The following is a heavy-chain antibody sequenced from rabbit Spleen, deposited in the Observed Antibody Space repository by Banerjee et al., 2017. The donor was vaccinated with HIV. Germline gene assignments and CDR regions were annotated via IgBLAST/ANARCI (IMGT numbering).Heavy chain of an antibody. CDR2: IDPIFGIT. J-gene: IGHJ4*01. V-gene: IGHV1S47*01. CDR1: GFTLSTYY. CDR3: TRDDGSGHYIDGSFNL. D-gene: IGHD1-1*01. Sequence: QEQLVESGGGLVQPTGSLTLTCKASGFTLSTYYMNWVRQAPGKGLEWIGYIDPIFGITYYASWVNGRFSISRENAQNTVSLRMTSLTAADTATYFCTRDDGSGHYIDGSFNLWGPGTLVTVS.